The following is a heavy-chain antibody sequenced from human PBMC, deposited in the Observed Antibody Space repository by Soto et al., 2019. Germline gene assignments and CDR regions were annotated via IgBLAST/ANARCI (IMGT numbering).Heavy chain of an antibody. J-gene: IGHJ4*02. D-gene: IGHD6-19*01. Sequence: GGSLRLSCAASGFTFSSYAMSWVRQAPGKGLEWVSAISGSGGNTYYADSVKGRFTISRDNSKNTLFLQMNSLRAEDTALYYCAKDRTPYSGGSNRLDFWGQGTLVTVSS. CDR3: AKDRTPYSGGSNRLDF. CDR1: GFTFSSYA. V-gene: IGHV3-23*01. CDR2: ISGSGGNT.